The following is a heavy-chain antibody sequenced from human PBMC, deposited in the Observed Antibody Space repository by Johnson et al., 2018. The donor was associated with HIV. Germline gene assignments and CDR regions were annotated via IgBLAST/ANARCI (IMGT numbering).Heavy chain of an antibody. CDR2: IKQDGSEK. CDR1: GFAFSGYW. CDR3: ATEGGTGAFDI. D-gene: IGHD2-15*01. Sequence: VQLVESGGGLVQPGGSLRLSCAASGFAFSGYWMSWVRQAPGKGLEWVANIKQDGSEKYYVDSVKGRFTISRDNAKNSLYLQMNSLRAEDTAVYYCATEGGTGAFDIWGQGTMVTVSS. J-gene: IGHJ3*02. V-gene: IGHV3-7*01.